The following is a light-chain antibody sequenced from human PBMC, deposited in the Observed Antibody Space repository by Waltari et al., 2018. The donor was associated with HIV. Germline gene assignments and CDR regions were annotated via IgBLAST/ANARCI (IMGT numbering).Light chain of an antibody. CDR3: AAWDDSLSAFYV. CDR2: RNN. V-gene: IGLV1-47*01. Sequence: QSVLTLPPPPPRTLGRTLTISCSASSFNIGSAYAYLYQQLSGTVPKLFIYRNNQRPSGVPDRFSGSKSGTSASLAISGLRSEDEADYYCAAWDDSLSAFYVFGTGTKVTVL. J-gene: IGLJ1*01. CDR1: SFNIGSAY.